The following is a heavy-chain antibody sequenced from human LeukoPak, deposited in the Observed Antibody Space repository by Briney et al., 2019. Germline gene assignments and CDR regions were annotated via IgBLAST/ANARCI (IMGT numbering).Heavy chain of an antibody. D-gene: IGHD6-19*01. V-gene: IGHV4-34*01. J-gene: IGHJ4*02. Sequence: SETLSLTCAVYGGSFSGYYWSWLRQPPGKGPEWIGEINHSGSTNYNPSLKSRVTISVDTSKNQFSLKLSSVTAADTAVYYCARGRGSSGWYSRRLYFDYWGQGTLVTVSS. CDR2: INHSGST. CDR1: GGSFSGYY. CDR3: ARGRGSSGWYSRRLYFDY.